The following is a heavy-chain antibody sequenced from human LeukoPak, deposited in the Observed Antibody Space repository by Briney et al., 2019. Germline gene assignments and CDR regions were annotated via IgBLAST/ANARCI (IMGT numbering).Heavy chain of an antibody. Sequence: GGSLRLSCAASGFTFSSYSMNWVRQAPGKGLEWVSVIGTAGDTYYPGSVKGRFTISRENAKNSFYLQMNNLGAGDTAVYYCTRGSSGYDCRLLDYWGQGTLVTVSS. CDR3: TRGSSGYDCRLLDY. J-gene: IGHJ4*02. CDR2: IGTAGDT. D-gene: IGHD5-12*01. V-gene: IGHV3-13*01. CDR1: GFTFSSYS.